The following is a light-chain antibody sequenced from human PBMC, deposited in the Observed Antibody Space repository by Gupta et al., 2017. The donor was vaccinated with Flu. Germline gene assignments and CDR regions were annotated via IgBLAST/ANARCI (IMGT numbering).Light chain of an antibody. Sequence: QSALTQPRSVSGSPGQSVTISCTGTSSDVGDYNYVSWYQQHPGKAPKLMVYDVNKRPSGVPDRFSGSKSGNTASLAISGLQAEDEADYYCCSYAGSYTFSVFGTGTKVTVL. J-gene: IGLJ1*01. V-gene: IGLV2-11*01. CDR2: DVN. CDR1: SSDVGDYNY. CDR3: CSYAGSYTFSV.